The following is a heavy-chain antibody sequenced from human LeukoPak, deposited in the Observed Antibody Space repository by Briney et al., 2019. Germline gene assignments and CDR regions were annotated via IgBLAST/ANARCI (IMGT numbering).Heavy chain of an antibody. Sequence: SETLSLTCTVSGVSISSSSYYWGWIRQPPGKGLEWIGNIYYSGSTYYNPSLKSRVTISVDTSKNHFSLKLNSVTAADTALYYCARLGYCSSASCGPLDYWGQGTLVTVSS. CDR3: ARLGYCSSASCGPLDY. CDR1: GVSISSSSYY. CDR2: IYYSGST. D-gene: IGHD2-2*01. V-gene: IGHV4-39*02. J-gene: IGHJ4*02.